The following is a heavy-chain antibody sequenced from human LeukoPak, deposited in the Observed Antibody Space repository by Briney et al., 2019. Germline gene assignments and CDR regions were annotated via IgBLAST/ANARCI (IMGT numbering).Heavy chain of an antibody. J-gene: IGHJ4*02. Sequence: PGGSPRLSCAASGFTFSSYGMHWVRQAPGKGLEWVAVIWYDGSNKYYADSVKGRFTISRDNSKNTLYLQMNSLRAEDTAVYYCARDLTYYYDSSGYYVESGYWGQGTLVTVSS. CDR3: ARDLTYYYDSSGYYVESGY. CDR1: GFTFSSYG. V-gene: IGHV3-33*01. D-gene: IGHD3-22*01. CDR2: IWYDGSNK.